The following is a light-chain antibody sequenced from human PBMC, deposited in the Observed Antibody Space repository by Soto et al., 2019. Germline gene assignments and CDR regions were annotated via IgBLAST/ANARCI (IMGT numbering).Light chain of an antibody. CDR1: QSVSSY. Sequence: IVFTHSPATLSLSPWQRSPLSARASQSVSSYLAWYQQKPGQAPRLLIYDASNRATGIPARFSGSGSGTDFTLTITSLEPEDFAVYYCQHRSNWLAFGGGTKVDIK. V-gene: IGKV3-11*01. CDR3: QHRSNWLA. J-gene: IGKJ4*01. CDR2: DAS.